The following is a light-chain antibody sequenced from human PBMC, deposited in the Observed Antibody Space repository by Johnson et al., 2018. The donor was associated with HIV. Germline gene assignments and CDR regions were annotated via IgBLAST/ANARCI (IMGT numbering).Light chain of an antibody. Sequence: QSVLTQPPSVSAAPGQKVTISCSGSSSNIGNNYVSWYQQLPGTAPKLLIYENNKRPSGIPDRFSGSKSGTSATLVITGLQTGDEADYYCGTWDSSLSGVFGTGTKVTVL. CDR2: ENN. CDR1: SSNIGNNY. CDR3: GTWDSSLSGV. J-gene: IGLJ1*01. V-gene: IGLV1-51*02.